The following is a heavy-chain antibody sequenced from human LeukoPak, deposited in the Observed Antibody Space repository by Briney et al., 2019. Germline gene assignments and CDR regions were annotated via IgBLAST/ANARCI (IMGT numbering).Heavy chain of an antibody. Sequence: GGSLRLSCAASGFTFATYTMGWVRQAPGKGLEWVSAISGSGGSTYYADSVKGRFTISRDNSKNTLYLQMNSLRAEDTAVYYCAKSNSSSWYYDAFDIWGQGTMVTVSS. J-gene: IGHJ3*02. D-gene: IGHD6-13*01. CDR3: AKSNSSSWYYDAFDI. CDR1: GFTFATYT. V-gene: IGHV3-23*01. CDR2: ISGSGGST.